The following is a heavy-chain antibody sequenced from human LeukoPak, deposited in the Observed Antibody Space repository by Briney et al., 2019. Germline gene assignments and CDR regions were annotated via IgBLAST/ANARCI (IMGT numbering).Heavy chain of an antibody. CDR2: INPNSGGT. V-gene: IGHV1-2*02. CDR3: ARGGRPYAFDI. CDR1: GYTFTGSD. Sequence: ASVKVSCKASGYTFTGSDMHWVRQAPGQGLEWMGWINPNSGGTNYAQNFQGRVTLTRDTFISTAYMELRRLRSDDTAVYYCARGGRPYAFDIWGQGTMVTVSS. J-gene: IGHJ3*02.